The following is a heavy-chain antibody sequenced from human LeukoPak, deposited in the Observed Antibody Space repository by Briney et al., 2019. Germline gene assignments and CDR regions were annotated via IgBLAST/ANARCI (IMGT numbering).Heavy chain of an antibody. CDR2: INSDGSDT. D-gene: IGHD4-11*01. CDR1: GFTFSSYW. J-gene: IGHJ4*02. CDR3: ARVPTVTGGFDY. Sequence: GGSLRLSCAASGFTFSSYWMHWVRQAPGKGLVWVSRINSDGSDTSYADSVKGRFTISRGNAKNTLYLQMNSPRAEDTSVYYCARVPTVTGGFDYWGQGTLVTVSS. V-gene: IGHV3-74*01.